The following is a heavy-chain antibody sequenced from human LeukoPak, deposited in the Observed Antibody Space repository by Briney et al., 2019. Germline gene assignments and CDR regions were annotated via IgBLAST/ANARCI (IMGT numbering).Heavy chain of an antibody. CDR2: ISQDGSDK. D-gene: IGHD1-26*01. CDR1: RFTFSNYW. V-gene: IGHV3-7*01. Sequence: GGSLRLSCTASRFTFSNYWMNWVRQAPGKGLEWVANISQDGSDKYYVDSVKGRFTISRYNARNLLHLQMNNLRAEDAAVYYCATCRPASSMDPSAFRPFDIWGQGTVVTVSS. J-gene: IGHJ3*02. CDR3: ATCRPASSMDPSAFRPFDI.